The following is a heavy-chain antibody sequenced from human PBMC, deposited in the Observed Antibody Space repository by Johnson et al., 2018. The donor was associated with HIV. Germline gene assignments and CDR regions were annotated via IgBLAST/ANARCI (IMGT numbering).Heavy chain of an antibody. D-gene: IGHD1-14*01. CDR2: IYSGGST. CDR3: APENGRNALDI. J-gene: IGHJ3*02. CDR1: GFTVSSNY. V-gene: IGHV3-53*01. Sequence: VQLVESGGGLIQPGGSLRLSCAASGFTVSSNYMSWVRQAPGKGLEWVSVIYSGGSTYYADSVKGRFTISRDNSNNTLSLHMSSLRAEDTAVYYCAPENGRNALDIWGQGTMVAVSS.